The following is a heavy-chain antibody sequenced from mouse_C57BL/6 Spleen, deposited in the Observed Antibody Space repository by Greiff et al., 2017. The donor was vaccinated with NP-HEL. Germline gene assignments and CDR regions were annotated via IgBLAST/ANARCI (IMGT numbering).Heavy chain of an antibody. J-gene: IGHJ1*03. D-gene: IGHD1-1*01. CDR1: GYTFTSYW. V-gene: IGHV1-74*01. CDR2: IHPSDSDT. CDR3: AISVVATKGYFDV. Sequence: VQLQQPGAELVKPGASVKVSCKASGYTFTSYWMHWVKQRPGQGLEWIGRIHPSDSDTNYNQKFKGKATLTVDKSSSTAYMQLSSLTSEDSAVYYCAISVVATKGYFDVWGTGTTVTVSS.